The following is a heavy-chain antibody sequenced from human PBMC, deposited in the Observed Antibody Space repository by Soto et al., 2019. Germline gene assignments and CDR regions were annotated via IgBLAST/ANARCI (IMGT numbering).Heavy chain of an antibody. CDR2: IKQDGSEK. D-gene: IGHD3-10*01. J-gene: IGHJ4*02. CDR3: ARDHPITMVRGVNYFDY. V-gene: IGHV3-7*05. Sequence: GESLKISCAASGFTFSSYWMSWVRQAPGKGLEWVANIKQDGSEKYYVDSVKGRFTISRDNAKNSLYLQMNSLRAEDTAVYYCARDHPITMVRGVNYFDYWGQGTLVTVSS. CDR1: GFTFSSYW.